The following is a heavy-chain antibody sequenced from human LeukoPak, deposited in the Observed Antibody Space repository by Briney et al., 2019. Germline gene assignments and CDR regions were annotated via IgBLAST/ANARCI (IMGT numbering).Heavy chain of an antibody. Sequence: GGSLRLSCAASGFTFSSYSMNWVRQAPGKGLEWVSSISSSSSYIYYADSVKGRFTISRDNAKNSLYLQMNSLRAEGTAVYYCARDSGIYCSSTSCYAGIYGMDVWGQGTTVTVSS. CDR1: GFTFSSYS. J-gene: IGHJ6*02. CDR2: ISSSSSYI. V-gene: IGHV3-21*01. CDR3: ARDSGIYCSSTSCYAGIYGMDV. D-gene: IGHD2-2*01.